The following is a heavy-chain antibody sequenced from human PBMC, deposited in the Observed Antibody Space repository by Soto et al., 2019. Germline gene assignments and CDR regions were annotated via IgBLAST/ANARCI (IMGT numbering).Heavy chain of an antibody. CDR1: GFTFSSYA. CDR2: ISGSGDTT. CDR3: ARVLRYYDIFTGYYGYYYGMDV. V-gene: IGHV3-23*01. Sequence: GGSLRLSCAASGFTFSSYAMSWVRQAPGKGLEWVSSISGSGDTTSSADSVKGRFTISRDNAKNTLYLQMNSLRAEDTAVYDCARVLRYYDIFTGYYGYYYGMDVWGQGTTVTVSS. D-gene: IGHD3-9*01. J-gene: IGHJ6*02.